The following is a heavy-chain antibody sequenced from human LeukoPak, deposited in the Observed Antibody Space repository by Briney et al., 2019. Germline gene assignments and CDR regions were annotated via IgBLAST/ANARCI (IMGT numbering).Heavy chain of an antibody. CDR2: ISSSGSTI. CDR1: GFTFSSYE. J-gene: IGHJ3*02. Sequence: GGSLRLSCAASGFTFSSYEMNWVRQAPGKGLEWVSYISSSGSTIYYADSVKGRFTISRDNAKNSLYLQMNSLRAEDTAVYYCARDRYSSGWYDKNDAFDIWGQGTMVTVSS. CDR3: ARDRYSSGWYDKNDAFDI. V-gene: IGHV3-48*03. D-gene: IGHD6-19*01.